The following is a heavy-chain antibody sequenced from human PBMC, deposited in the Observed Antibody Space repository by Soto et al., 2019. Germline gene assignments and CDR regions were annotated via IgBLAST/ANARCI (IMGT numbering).Heavy chain of an antibody. V-gene: IGHV4-31*03. D-gene: IGHD2-15*01. CDR3: AVLGYCSGGSCQPQGAFDI. J-gene: IGHJ3*02. Sequence: TLSLTCTVSGGSISSGGYYWSWIRQHPGKGLEWIGYIYYSGSTYYNPSLKSRVTISVDTSKNQFSLKLSSVTAADTAVYYCAVLGYCSGGSCQPQGAFDIWGQGTMVTVSS. CDR2: IYYSGST. CDR1: GGSISSGGYY.